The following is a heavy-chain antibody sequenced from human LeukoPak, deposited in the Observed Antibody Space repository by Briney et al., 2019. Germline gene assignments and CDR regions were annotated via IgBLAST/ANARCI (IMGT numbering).Heavy chain of an antibody. D-gene: IGHD6-19*01. CDR2: INAGNGNT. CDR1: GYTFTSNY. J-gene: IGHJ5*02. CDR3: ARDHSGWGSGWFDP. V-gene: IGHV1-3*01. Sequence: ASVKVSCRASGYTFTSNYIHWVRQAPGQGLEWMEWINAGNGNTKYSQKFQGRVTITRDTSASTAYMELSSLRSEDTAVYYCARDHSGWGSGWFDPWGQGTLVTVSS.